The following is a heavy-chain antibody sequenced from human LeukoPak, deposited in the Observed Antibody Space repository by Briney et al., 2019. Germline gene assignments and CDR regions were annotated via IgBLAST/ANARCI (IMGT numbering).Heavy chain of an antibody. Sequence: ASVKVSCKASGYTFTGSYMHWVRQAPGQGLEWMGWIKPNSGGTNYPQKFQGRVTMTRYTSISTAYMELSRLRSDHTAVYYCVRDLRVGATNWYEPWGQGNLVTVSS. CDR2: IKPNSGGT. V-gene: IGHV1-2*02. J-gene: IGHJ5*02. D-gene: IGHD1-26*01. CDR1: GYTFTGSY. CDR3: VRDLRVGATNWYEP.